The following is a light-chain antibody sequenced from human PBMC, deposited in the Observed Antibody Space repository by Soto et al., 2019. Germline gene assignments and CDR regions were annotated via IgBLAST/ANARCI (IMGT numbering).Light chain of an antibody. CDR1: SSNIGSNT. Sequence: QSVLTQPPSASGTPGQRVTLSCSGSSSNIGSNTVNWYQQLPGTAPQLLIFNNNQRPSGVPDRFSGSKSGTSASLAISGLQSEDEAAYYCAAWDDSLNGQVVFGGGTKLTVL. CDR2: NNN. V-gene: IGLV1-44*01. J-gene: IGLJ2*01. CDR3: AAWDDSLNGQVV.